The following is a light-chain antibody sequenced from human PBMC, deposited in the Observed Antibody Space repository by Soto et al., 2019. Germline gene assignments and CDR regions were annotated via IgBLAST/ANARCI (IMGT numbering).Light chain of an antibody. CDR2: EVN. CDR1: GGDFGSSTY. Sequence: QSVLIQPASVSGSPGQSLIISCTGTGGDFGSSTYVSWYQQHSDKAPKVVIYEVNKRPSGVSSRFSGAKSGSTASLTISGLQGDDEATYCCSSYTTTNSWVFGGGTKLTVL. V-gene: IGLV2-14*01. CDR3: SSYTTTNSWV. J-gene: IGLJ3*02.